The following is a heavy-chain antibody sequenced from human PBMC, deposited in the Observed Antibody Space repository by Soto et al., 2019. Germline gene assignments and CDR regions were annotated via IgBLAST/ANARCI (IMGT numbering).Heavy chain of an antibody. CDR1: GDSISSSNSH. CDR3: ARDLWVEPELYYYGMDV. D-gene: IGHD1-1*01. J-gene: IGHJ6*02. Sequence: SETLSLTCTVSGDSISSSNSHWGWTRQPPGKGLEYIGSVYYGGAIFYSGTTYYNPSLKSRLTISVDTSKNHFSLRLTSVTAADTAVYYCARDLWVEPELYYYGMDVWGQGTTVTVSS. V-gene: IGHV4-39*07. CDR2: VYYGGAIFYSGTT.